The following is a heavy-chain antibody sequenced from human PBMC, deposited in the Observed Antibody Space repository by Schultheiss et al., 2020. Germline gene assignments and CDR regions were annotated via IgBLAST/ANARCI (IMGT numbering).Heavy chain of an antibody. D-gene: IGHD1-14*01. CDR2: IYYSGST. CDR3: ARHTGDYFDY. CDR1: GGSISSYY. V-gene: IGHV4-59*08. J-gene: IGHJ4*02. Sequence: SETLSLTCTVSGGSISSYYWSWLRQPPGKGLEWIGYIYYSGSTYYNPSLKSRVTISVDTSKNQFSLKLSSVTAADTAVYYCARHTGDYFDYWGQGTLVTVSS.